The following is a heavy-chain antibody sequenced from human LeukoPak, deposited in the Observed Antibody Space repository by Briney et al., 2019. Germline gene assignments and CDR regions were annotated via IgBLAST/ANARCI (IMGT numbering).Heavy chain of an antibody. CDR3: ARDQGRIAAAVTGGY. CDR1: GFTFSSYW. V-gene: IGHV3-7*01. J-gene: IGHJ4*02. D-gene: IGHD6-13*01. CDR2: IKQDGSEK. Sequence: GGSLRPSCAASGFTFSSYWMSWVRQAPGKGLEWVANIKQDGSEKYYVDSVKGRFTISRDNAKNSLYLQMNSLRAEDTAVYYCARDQGRIAAAVTGGYWGQGTLVTVSS.